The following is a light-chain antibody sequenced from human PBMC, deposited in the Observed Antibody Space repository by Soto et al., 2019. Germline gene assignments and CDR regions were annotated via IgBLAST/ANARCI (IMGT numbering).Light chain of an antibody. Sequence: DIQMTQSPSTLSASVGDRVTITCRASQSISSYLNWYQQKPGKAPKLLIYDASSLQSGVPSRFSGSGSGTDFTLTISSLQSDDFGTYYCQQYNTHSFGGGTKVDNK. CDR1: QSISSY. V-gene: IGKV1-39*01. CDR3: QQYNTHS. CDR2: DAS. J-gene: IGKJ4*01.